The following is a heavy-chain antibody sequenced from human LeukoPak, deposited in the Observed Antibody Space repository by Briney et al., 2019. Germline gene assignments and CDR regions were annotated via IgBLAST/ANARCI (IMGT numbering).Heavy chain of an antibody. D-gene: IGHD3-9*01. V-gene: IGHV3-7*03. CDR3: ARDYDILTGGPKDY. CDR2: IKQDGSEK. CDR1: GFTFSSYW. Sequence: GGSLRLSCAASGFTFSSYWMSWVRQAPGKGLEWVANIKQDGSEKYYVDSVKGRFTISRDNAKSSLYPQMNSLRAEDTAVYYCARDYDILTGGPKDYWGQGTLVTVSS. J-gene: IGHJ4*02.